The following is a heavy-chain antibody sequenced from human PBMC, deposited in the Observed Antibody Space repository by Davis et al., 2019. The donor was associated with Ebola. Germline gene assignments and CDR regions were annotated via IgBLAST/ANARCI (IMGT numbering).Heavy chain of an antibody. CDR1: AGSISSSSYY. CDR3: ARPKYYYYGMDV. J-gene: IGHJ6*02. V-gene: IGHV4-39*01. CDR2: LYQSRNT. Sequence: MPSETLSLTCTVSAGSISSSSYYWGWIRQPPGKGLEWIGILYQSRNTYYNPSLKSRVTISVDTSKNQFSLKLSSVTAADTAVYYCARPKYYYYGMDVWGQGTTVTVSS.